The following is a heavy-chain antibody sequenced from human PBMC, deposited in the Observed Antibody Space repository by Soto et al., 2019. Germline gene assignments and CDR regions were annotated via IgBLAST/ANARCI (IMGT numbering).Heavy chain of an antibody. CDR2: IYSDGST. CDR1: GFTVSSNF. CDR3: ARDLNIVVVVAANWFDP. Sequence: PGGSLRLSCAASGFTVSSNFMSWVRQAPGKGLEWVSIIYSDGSTYYADSVKGRFTISRDNAKNSLYLQMNSLRDEDTAVYYCARDLNIVVVVAANWFDPWGQGTLVTVSS. J-gene: IGHJ5*02. D-gene: IGHD2-15*01. V-gene: IGHV3-66*01.